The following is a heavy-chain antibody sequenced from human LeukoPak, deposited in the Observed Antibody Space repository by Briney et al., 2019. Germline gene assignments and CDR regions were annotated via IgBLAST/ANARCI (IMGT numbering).Heavy chain of an antibody. D-gene: IGHD3-22*01. Sequence: PWGSLRLSGACSGFTFSNYAMSWVRQAPGKGLEWVAFIQYDGSNKYYADSVKGRFTISRDNSKNTLDLQMNSQRAEDTAVYYCAKGPYYDSSGLPFDYWGQGTLVTVSS. V-gene: IGHV3-30*02. CDR1: GFTFSNYA. CDR3: AKGPYYDSSGLPFDY. J-gene: IGHJ4*02. CDR2: IQYDGSNK.